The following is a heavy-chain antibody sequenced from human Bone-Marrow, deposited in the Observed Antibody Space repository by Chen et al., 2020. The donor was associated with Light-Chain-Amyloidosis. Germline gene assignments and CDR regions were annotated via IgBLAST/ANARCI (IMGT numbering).Heavy chain of an antibody. V-gene: IGHV5-51*01. CDR1: GYTLPNYW. D-gene: IGHD5-12*01. CDR2: IYPDDSDA. J-gene: IGHJ4*02. Sequence: EVQLDQSGPEAKKPGESLKITCKGSGYTLPNYWIGWVRQMPGKGLEWMGVIYPDDSDARYSPSFEGQVTISADKSITTAYLQWRSLKASDTAMYYCARRRDGYNFDYWGQGTLVTVSS. CDR3: ARRRDGYNFDY.